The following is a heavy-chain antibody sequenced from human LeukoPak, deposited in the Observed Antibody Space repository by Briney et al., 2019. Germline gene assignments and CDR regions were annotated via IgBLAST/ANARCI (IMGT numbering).Heavy chain of an antibody. D-gene: IGHD5-18*01. CDR1: GGSISSSSYY. J-gene: IGHJ4*02. CDR3: ARGDTAMVSNY. CDR2: IYYSGST. V-gene: IGHV4-39*07. Sequence: SETLSLTCTVSGGSISSSSYYWGWIRQPPGKGLEWIGSIYYSGSTYYNPSLKSRVTISVDTSKNQFSLKLSSVIAADTAVYYCARGDTAMVSNYWGQGTLVTVSS.